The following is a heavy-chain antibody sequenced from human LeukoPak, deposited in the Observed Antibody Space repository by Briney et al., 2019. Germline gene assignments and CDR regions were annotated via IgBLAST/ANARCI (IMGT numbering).Heavy chain of an antibody. CDR1: GYTFNSYG. Sequence: ASVNVSFKASGYTFNSYGITWVRQAPGQGLEWMGWISAYNGNTNYAQKLQGRVTMTTDTSTSTAYMELRSLRSDDTAVYYCARAHPEYYDIGGFDYWGQGTLVTVSS. V-gene: IGHV1-18*01. CDR2: ISAYNGNT. D-gene: IGHD3-9*01. CDR3: ARAHPEYYDIGGFDY. J-gene: IGHJ4*02.